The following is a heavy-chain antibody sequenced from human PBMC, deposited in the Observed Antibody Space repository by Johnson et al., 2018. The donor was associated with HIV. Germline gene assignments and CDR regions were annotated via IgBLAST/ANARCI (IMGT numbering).Heavy chain of an antibody. CDR1: GFTFSSYG. D-gene: IGHD1-26*01. Sequence: QVQLVESGGGVVQPGGSLRLSCAASGFTFSSYGMHWVRQALGKGLEWVAFIRYDGSNKYYVDSVKGRFSISRDNSKNTLYLQMNSLRAEDTAVYYCAKGLVGAMGAFDIWGQGTMVTVSS. V-gene: IGHV3-30*02. CDR2: IRYDGSNK. J-gene: IGHJ3*02. CDR3: AKGLVGAMGAFDI.